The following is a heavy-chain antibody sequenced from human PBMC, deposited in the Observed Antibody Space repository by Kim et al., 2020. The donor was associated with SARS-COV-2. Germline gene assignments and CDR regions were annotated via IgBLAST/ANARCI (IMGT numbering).Heavy chain of an antibody. CDR2: IYYSGST. J-gene: IGHJ4*02. CDR1: GGSINSSSYY. D-gene: IGHD3-16*01. CDR3: ARGIRPTYYFDY. V-gene: IGHV4-39*07. Sequence: SETLSLTCTVSGGSINSSSYYWGWIRQPPGKGLEWIGSIYYSGSTYYNPSLKSRVTISVDTSKNQFSLKLSSVTAADTAVYYCARGIRPTYYFDYWGQGTLVTVSS.